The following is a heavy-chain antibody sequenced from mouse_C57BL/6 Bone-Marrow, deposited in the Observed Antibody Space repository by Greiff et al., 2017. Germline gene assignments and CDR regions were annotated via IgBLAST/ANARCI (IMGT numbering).Heavy chain of an antibody. Sequence: EVQGVESGGDLVKPGGSLKLSCAASGFTFSSYGMSWVRQTPDKGLEWVATISSGGSYTYYPDSVKGRFTISRDHAKNTLYLQMSSLKSEDTAMYYCASLSYYLDYWGQGTTLTVSA. CDR3: ASLSYYLDY. D-gene: IGHD1-1*01. J-gene: IGHJ2*01. CDR2: ISSGGSYT. V-gene: IGHV5-6*01. CDR1: GFTFSSYG.